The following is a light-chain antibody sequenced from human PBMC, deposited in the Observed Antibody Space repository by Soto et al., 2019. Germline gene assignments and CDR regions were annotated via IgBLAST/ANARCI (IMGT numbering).Light chain of an antibody. Sequence: DIQMTQSPSSVSASVGDRVTITCRASQGVKTDLGWYQQKPGKAPKRLIYAASRLQSGVPSRFSGSGSGTEFTLTISSLQHEDFASYYCLPHYSYPLTFGGGTRVEIK. V-gene: IGKV1-17*01. J-gene: IGKJ4*01. CDR2: AAS. CDR3: LPHYSYPLT. CDR1: QGVKTD.